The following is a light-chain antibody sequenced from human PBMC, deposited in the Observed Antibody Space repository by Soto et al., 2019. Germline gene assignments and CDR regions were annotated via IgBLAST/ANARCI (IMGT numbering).Light chain of an antibody. V-gene: IGKV1-5*03. CDR3: QQSKNYPLA. CDR2: EAS. Sequence: DIQMTQSPSTLSASVGDRVTITCRASQSISDWLAWYQQKPGKAPKLLIYEASSLQSGVPARFSGSGSGTEIPLTIRSPQPDDFANLYCQQSKNYPLAFGQRTKVEI. CDR1: QSISDW. J-gene: IGKJ1*01.